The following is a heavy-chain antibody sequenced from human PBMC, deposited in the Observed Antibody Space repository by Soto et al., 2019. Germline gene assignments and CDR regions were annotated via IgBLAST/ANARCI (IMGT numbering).Heavy chain of an antibody. J-gene: IGHJ4*02. CDR3: ARERGGYCSSTSCPFDY. Sequence: QVQLVQSGAKVKKPGSSVKVSCKASGGTFSSYAISWVRQAPGQGLEWMGGIIPIFGTANYAQKFQGRVTITADESTSTAYMELSSLRSEDTAVYYCARERGGYCSSTSCPFDYWGQGTLVTVSS. CDR2: IIPIFGTA. D-gene: IGHD2-2*01. V-gene: IGHV1-69*01. CDR1: GGTFSSYA.